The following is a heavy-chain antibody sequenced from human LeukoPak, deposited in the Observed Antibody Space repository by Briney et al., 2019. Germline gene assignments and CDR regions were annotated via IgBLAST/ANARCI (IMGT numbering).Heavy chain of an antibody. Sequence: PGGSLRLSCAASGFTFSSYAMSWVRQAPGKGLEWVSAISGSGGSTYYADSVKGRFTSSRDKSKNTLYLQMNSLRAEDTAVYYSAKVSSYDNDFWSGYFPVRWTYYFDYWGQGTLVTVSS. J-gene: IGHJ4*02. CDR2: ISGSGGST. V-gene: IGHV3-23*01. CDR1: GFTFSSYA. CDR3: AKVSSYDNDFWSGYFPVRWTYYFDY. D-gene: IGHD3-3*01.